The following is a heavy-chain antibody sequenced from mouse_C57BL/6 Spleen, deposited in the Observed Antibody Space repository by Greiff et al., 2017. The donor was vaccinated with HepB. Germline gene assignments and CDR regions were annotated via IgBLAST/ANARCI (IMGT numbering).Heavy chain of an antibody. D-gene: IGHD4-1*01. CDR3: TRDWGAWFAY. V-gene: IGHV1-59*01. CDR1: GYTFTSYW. CDR2: IDPSDSYT. Sequence: QVQLQQPGAELVRPGTSVKLSCKASGYTFTSYWMHWVKQRPGQGLEWIGVIDPSDSYTNYNQKFKGKATLTVDTSTSTAYMQLSSLTSEDSAVYYCTRDWGAWFAYWGQGTLVTVSA. J-gene: IGHJ3*01.